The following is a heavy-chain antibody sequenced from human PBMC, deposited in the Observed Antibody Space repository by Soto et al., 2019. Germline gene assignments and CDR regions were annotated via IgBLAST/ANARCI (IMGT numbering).Heavy chain of an antibody. Sequence: QVQLVESGGGLVKPGGSLRLSCAASGFTFSDYYMSWIRQAPGKGLEWVSYISSSSSYTNYADSVKGRFTISRDNAKNSLYLQMNSLRAEDTDVYYCARVGLAYCGGDCYRYGMDVWGQGTTVTVSS. D-gene: IGHD2-21*02. J-gene: IGHJ6*02. CDR2: ISSSSSYT. V-gene: IGHV3-11*06. CDR1: GFTFSDYY. CDR3: ARVGLAYCGGDCYRYGMDV.